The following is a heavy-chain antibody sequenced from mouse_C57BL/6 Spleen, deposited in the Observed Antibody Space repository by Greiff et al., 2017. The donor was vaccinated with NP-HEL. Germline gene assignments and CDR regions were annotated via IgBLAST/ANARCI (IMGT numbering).Heavy chain of an antibody. J-gene: IGHJ1*03. V-gene: IGHV1-69*01. CDR3: ARCYYYGSGYFDV. Sequence: QVQLQQPGAELVMPGASVKLSCKASGYTFTSYWMHWVKQRPGPGLEWIGEIDPSDSYTNYNQQFKGKSTLTVDKSSSTAYMQLSSLTSEDSAVYYCARCYYYGSGYFDVWGTGTTVTVSS. D-gene: IGHD1-1*01. CDR1: GYTFTSYW. CDR2: IDPSDSYT.